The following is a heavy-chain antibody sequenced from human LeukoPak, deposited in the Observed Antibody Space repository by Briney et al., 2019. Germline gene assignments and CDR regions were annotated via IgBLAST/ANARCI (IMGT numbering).Heavy chain of an antibody. V-gene: IGHV4-39*07. CDR3: ARSIPKTGGDYAFTIYYYYYYMDV. D-gene: IGHD4-17*01. CDR2: IYYSGST. CDR1: GGSISSSSYY. Sequence: SETLSLTCTVSGGSISSSSYYWGWIRQPPGKGLEWIGSIYYSGSTYYNPSLKSRVTISVDTSKNQFSLKLSSVTAADTAVYYCARSIPKTGGDYAFTIYYYYYYMDVWGKGTTVTVSS. J-gene: IGHJ6*03.